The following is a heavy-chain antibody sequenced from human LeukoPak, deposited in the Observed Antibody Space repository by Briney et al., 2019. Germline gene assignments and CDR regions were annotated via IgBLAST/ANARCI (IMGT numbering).Heavy chain of an antibody. Sequence: SQSLALPCTVSGGSISRSSYYWGWIRRPPGKGLEWIGRIYYSGSTYTNPSLKSRVTISVDTAKNQFCLKLSAVTAAETAVYYCARRETYYLDSSGYYSTYYFDFGGQGTLVTVPS. CDR3: ARRETYYLDSSGYYSTYYFDF. V-gene: IGHV4-39*01. CDR1: GGSISRSSYY. CDR2: IYYSGST. D-gene: IGHD3-22*01. J-gene: IGHJ4*02.